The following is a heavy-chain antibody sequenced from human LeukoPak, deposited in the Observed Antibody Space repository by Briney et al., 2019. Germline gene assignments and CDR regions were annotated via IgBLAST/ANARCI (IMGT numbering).Heavy chain of an antibody. J-gene: IGHJ4*02. D-gene: IGHD2-2*01. CDR3: AKDKDIVVVPAAIGDC. CDR2: ISGSGGST. Sequence: GGSLRLSCAAPGFTFSSYAMSWVRQAPGKGLEWVSAISGSGGSTYYADSVKGRFTISRDNSKNTLYLQMNSLRAEDTAVYYCAKDKDIVVVPAAIGDCWGQGTLVTVSS. CDR1: GFTFSSYA. V-gene: IGHV3-23*01.